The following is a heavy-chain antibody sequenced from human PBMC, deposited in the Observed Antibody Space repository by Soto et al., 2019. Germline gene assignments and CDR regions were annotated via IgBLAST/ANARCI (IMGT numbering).Heavy chain of an antibody. D-gene: IGHD6-6*01. CDR2: IHSDGSTT. Sequence: GGSLRLSCAASGFTFNYYWMHWVRQAPGQGLVWVSHIHSDGSTTTYADSVKGRFTTSRDNSKNTLYLQMNSLRAEDTAVYYCAKRSSSSTFDYWGQGTLVTVSS. J-gene: IGHJ4*02. CDR1: GFTFNYYW. V-gene: IGHV3-74*01. CDR3: AKRSSSSTFDY.